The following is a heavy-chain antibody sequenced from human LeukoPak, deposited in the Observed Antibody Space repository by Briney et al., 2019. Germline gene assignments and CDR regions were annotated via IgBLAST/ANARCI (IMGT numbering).Heavy chain of an antibody. D-gene: IGHD2-2*01. CDR2: IKQDGSEN. J-gene: IGHJ4*02. Sequence: GGSLRLSCAASGFTFNTYYMTWVRQAPGKGLEWVAGIKQDGSENYYMDSVKGRFTISRGNSRNSLYLQMNSLRAEDTAVYFCARERYCTSATCYVGVPFDSWGQGTLVTVSS. V-gene: IGHV3-7*01. CDR1: GFTFNTYY. CDR3: ARERYCTSATCYVGVPFDS.